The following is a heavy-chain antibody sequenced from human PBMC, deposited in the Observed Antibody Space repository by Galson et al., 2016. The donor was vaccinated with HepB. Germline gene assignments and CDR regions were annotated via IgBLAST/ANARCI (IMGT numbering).Heavy chain of an antibody. D-gene: IGHD7-27*01. CDR2: INWHSQRL. CDR1: GFTFNEYT. CDR3: VKTGDRGTYNWFDP. Sequence: SLRLSCAASGFTFNEYTMHWVRQAPGTGLEWISGINWHSQRLGYADSIKCRFTISRDNAKNSLFLQMDGLRPDDTALYFCVKTGDRGTYNWFDPWGQGTLVTVSS. V-gene: IGHV3-9*01. J-gene: IGHJ5*02.